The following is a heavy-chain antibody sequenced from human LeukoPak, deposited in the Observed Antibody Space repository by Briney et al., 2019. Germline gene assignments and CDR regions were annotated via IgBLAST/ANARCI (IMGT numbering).Heavy chain of an antibody. D-gene: IGHD2-15*01. Sequence: RSGGSLRLSCAASGFTFSDYSFNWVRQAPGKGLEWVSSISSSSSYKYYADSLKGRFTISRDNAKNSLYLQVNSLRAEDTAVYYCARINDIDNSYHLDFWGHGTLVTVSS. V-gene: IGHV3-21*01. CDR2: ISSSSSYK. J-gene: IGHJ4*01. CDR3: ARINDIDNSYHLDF. CDR1: GFTFSDYS.